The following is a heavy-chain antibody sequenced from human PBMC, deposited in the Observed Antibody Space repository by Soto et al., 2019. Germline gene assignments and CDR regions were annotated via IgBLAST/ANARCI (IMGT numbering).Heavy chain of an antibody. CDR3: ARIFTGSPRDGYYFDY. V-gene: IGHV2-70*11. Sequence: SGPTLVNPTQTLTLTCTFSGFSLSTSGMCVSWIRQPPGKALEWLARIDWDDDKYYSTSLKTRLTISKDTSKNQVVLTMTNMDPVDTATYYCARIFTGSPRDGYYFDYWGQGTLVTVSS. J-gene: IGHJ4*02. CDR1: GFSLSTSGMC. CDR2: IDWDDDK. D-gene: IGHD3-10*01.